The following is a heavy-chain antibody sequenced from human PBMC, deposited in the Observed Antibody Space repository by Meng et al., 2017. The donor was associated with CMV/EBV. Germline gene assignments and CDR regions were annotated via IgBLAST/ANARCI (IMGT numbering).Heavy chain of an antibody. V-gene: IGHV5-51*01. Sequence: GESLKISCKGSGYSFTSYWIGWVRQMPGKGLEWMGIIYPGDSDTRYSPSFQGQVTISADKSISTAYLQWSSLKASDTAMYYCARGFREWELYTGVGGMDVWGQGTTVTVSS. D-gene: IGHD1-26*01. CDR1: GYSFTSYW. CDR3: ARGFREWELYTGVGGMDV. CDR2: IYPGDSDT. J-gene: IGHJ6*02.